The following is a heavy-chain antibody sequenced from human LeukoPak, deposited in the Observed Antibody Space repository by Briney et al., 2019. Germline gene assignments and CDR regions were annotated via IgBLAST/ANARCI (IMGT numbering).Heavy chain of an antibody. D-gene: IGHD4-23*01. CDR3: ARDRRPSIYGGLDS. J-gene: IGHJ5*02. Sequence: PGGSLGLSCAASGFTFSDYWMSWVRQPPGKGLEWVANIKQDGSEKYYVDSVKGRFTISRDNAKNSLYLQMNSLTAEDTAVYYCARDRRPSIYGGLDSWGQGTLVTVSS. V-gene: IGHV3-7*01. CDR1: GFTFSDYW. CDR2: IKQDGSEK.